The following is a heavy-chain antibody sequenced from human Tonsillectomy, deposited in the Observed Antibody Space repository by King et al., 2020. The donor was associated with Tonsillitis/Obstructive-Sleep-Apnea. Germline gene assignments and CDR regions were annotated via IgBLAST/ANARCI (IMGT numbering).Heavy chain of an antibody. CDR3: ARELRFLEWLPRRYNWFDP. J-gene: IGHJ5*02. CDR2: ISSSSSTI. V-gene: IGHV3-48*02. CDR1: GFTFSSYS. D-gene: IGHD3-3*01. Sequence: EVQLVESGGGLVQPGGSLRLSCAASGFTFSSYSMNWVRQAPGKGLEWVSYISSSSSTIYYADSVKGRFTISRDNAKNSLYLQMNSLRDEETAVYYCARELRFLEWLPRRYNWFDPWGQGTLVTVSS.